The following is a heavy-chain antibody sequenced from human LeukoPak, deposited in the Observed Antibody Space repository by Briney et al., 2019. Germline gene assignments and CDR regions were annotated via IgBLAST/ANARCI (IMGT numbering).Heavy chain of an antibody. Sequence: SETLSLTCTVSGGSISSGSYYWSWIRQPAGKGLEWIGRIYTSGSTNYNPSLKSRVTISVDTSKNQFSLKLSSVTAADTAVYYCARKGQWGLRDDGMDVWGQGTTVTVSS. CDR3: ARKGQWGLRDDGMDV. D-gene: IGHD3-16*01. J-gene: IGHJ6*02. CDR1: GGSISSGSYY. CDR2: IYTSGST. V-gene: IGHV4-61*02.